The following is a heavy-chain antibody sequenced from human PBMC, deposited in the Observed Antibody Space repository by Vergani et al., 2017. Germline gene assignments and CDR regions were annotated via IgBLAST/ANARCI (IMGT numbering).Heavy chain of an antibody. V-gene: IGHV3-23*01. D-gene: IGHD2-15*01. J-gene: IGHJ4*02. Sequence: EVQLLESGGGLVQPGGSLRLSCAASGFTFSSYAMSWVRQAPGKGLEWVSAISGSGGSTYYADSVKGRFTISRDNSKNTLYLQMNSLRAEDTAVYYCARGLGGSVLPGHYWGQGTLVTVSS. CDR1: GFTFSSYA. CDR3: ARGLGGSVLPGHY. CDR2: ISGSGGST.